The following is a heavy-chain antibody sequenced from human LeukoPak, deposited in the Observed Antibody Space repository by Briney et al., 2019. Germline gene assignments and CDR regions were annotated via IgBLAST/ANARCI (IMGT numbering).Heavy chain of an antibody. V-gene: IGHV4-59*01. CDR1: GGSISSYY. J-gene: IGHJ6*02. Sequence: SETLSLTCTVSGGSISSYYWSWIRQPPGKGLEWIGYIYYSGSTNYNPSLKSRVTISVDTSKNQFSLKLSSVTAADTAVYYCAAHFEFNRGGYYGMDVWGQGTTVTVSS. CDR2: IYYSGST. CDR3: AAHFEFNRGGYYGMDV.